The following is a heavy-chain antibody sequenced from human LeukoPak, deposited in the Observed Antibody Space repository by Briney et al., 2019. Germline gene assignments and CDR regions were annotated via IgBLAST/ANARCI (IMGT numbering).Heavy chain of an antibody. D-gene: IGHD5-12*01. Sequence: ASVKVSCKASGYTFTSYAMHWVRQAPGQRLEWMGWINAGNGNTKYSQKFQGRVTMTEDTSTDTAYMELSSLRSEDTAVYYCASYDPRGWGFDYWGQGTLVTVSS. CDR2: INAGNGNT. CDR3: ASYDPRGWGFDY. V-gene: IGHV1-3*01. J-gene: IGHJ4*02. CDR1: GYTFTSYA.